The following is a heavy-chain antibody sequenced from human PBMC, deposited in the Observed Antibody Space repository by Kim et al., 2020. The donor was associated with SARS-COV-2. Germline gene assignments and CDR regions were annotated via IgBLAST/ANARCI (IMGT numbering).Heavy chain of an antibody. CDR1: GFTFSSYS. CDR2: ISSSSSYI. Sequence: GGSLRLSCAASGFTFSSYSMNWVRQAPGKGLEWVSSISSSSSYIYYADSVTGRFTISRDNAKNSLYLQMNSLRAEATAVSYCARGKAAAGTGLFDPWGQGTLVTVSS. J-gene: IGHJ5*02. D-gene: IGHD6-13*01. V-gene: IGHV3-21*01. CDR3: ARGKAAAGTGLFDP.